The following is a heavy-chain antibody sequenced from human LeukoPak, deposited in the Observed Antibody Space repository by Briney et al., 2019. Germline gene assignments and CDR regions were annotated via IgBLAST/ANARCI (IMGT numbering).Heavy chain of an antibody. D-gene: IGHD3-9*01. CDR3: ARDGGDYDILTGYYRHWFDP. CDR2: IYYSGST. V-gene: IGHV4-59*01. CDR1: GGSISSYY. J-gene: IGHJ5*02. Sequence: SETLSLTCTVSGGSISSYYWSWIRQPPGKGLEWIGYIYYSGSTNYNPSLKSRVTISVDTSKNQFSLKLSSVTAADTAVYYCARDGGDYDILTGYYRHWFDPWGQGTLVTVSS.